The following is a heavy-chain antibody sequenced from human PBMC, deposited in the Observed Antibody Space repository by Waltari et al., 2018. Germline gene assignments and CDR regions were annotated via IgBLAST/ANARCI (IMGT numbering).Heavy chain of an antibody. Sequence: QVQLQESGPGLVKPSETLSLTCTVSGGSISSYYWSWIRQPPGKGLEWIGYIYYSGSTNYNPSLKSRVTISVDTSKNQFSLKLSSVTAADTAVYYCAGDWYSSNGSFDYWGQGTLVTVSS. CDR2: IYYSGST. V-gene: IGHV4-59*01. J-gene: IGHJ4*02. D-gene: IGHD6-13*01. CDR1: GGSISSYY. CDR3: AGDWYSSNGSFDY.